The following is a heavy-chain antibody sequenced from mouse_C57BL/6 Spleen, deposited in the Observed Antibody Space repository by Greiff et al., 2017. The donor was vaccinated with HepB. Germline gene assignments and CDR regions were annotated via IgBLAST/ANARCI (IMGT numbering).Heavy chain of an antibody. CDR3: ARRGYGYDEGFAY. CDR1: GFSLTSYG. J-gene: IGHJ3*01. V-gene: IGHV2-2*01. CDR2: IWSGGST. Sequence: QVQLKESGPGLVQPSQSLSITCTVSGFSLTSYGVHWVRQSPGKGLEWLGVIWSGGSTDYNAAFISRLSISKDNSKSQVFFKMNSLQADDTAIYYCARRGYGYDEGFAYWGQGTLVTVSA. D-gene: IGHD2-2*01.